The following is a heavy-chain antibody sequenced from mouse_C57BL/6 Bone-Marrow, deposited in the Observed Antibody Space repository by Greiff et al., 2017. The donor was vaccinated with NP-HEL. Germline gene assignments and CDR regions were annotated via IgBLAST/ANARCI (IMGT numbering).Heavy chain of an antibody. CDR1: GFTFSSYG. CDR2: ISSGGSYT. CDR3: ARHLGDFDY. J-gene: IGHJ2*01. V-gene: IGHV5-6*01. D-gene: IGHD4-1*01. Sequence: VQLKESGGDLVKPGGSLKLSCAASGFTFSSYGMSWVRQTPDKRLEWVATISSGGSYTYYPDSVKGRFTISRDNAKNTLYLQMSSLKSEDTAMYYCARHLGDFDYWGQGTTLTVSS.